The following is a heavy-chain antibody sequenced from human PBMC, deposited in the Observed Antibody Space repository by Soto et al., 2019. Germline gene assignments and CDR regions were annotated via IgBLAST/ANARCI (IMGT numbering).Heavy chain of an antibody. D-gene: IGHD4-17*01. Sequence: ASVKVSCKASGYTFTSYAINWVRQATGQGLEWMGWMNPNNDNTGYAQKFRGRVTMTRDTSISTAYIELSSLRFEDTAVYYCARDYGGNSGWFDPWGQGTLVTVSS. CDR1: GYTFTSYA. V-gene: IGHV1-8*01. CDR3: ARDYGGNSGWFDP. CDR2: MNPNNDNT. J-gene: IGHJ5*02.